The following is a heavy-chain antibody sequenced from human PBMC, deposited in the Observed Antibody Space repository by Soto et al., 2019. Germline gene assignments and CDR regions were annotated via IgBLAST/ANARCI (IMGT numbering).Heavy chain of an antibody. D-gene: IGHD5-18*01. J-gene: IGHJ4*02. CDR2: ISSSSSTI. CDR3: ARVISMDLLLHTAPGY. Sequence: GGSLRLSCAASGFTFSSYAMSWVRQAPGKGLEWISYISSSSSTIYYADSVKGRFTISRDNAKNSLYLQMNSLRDEDTAVYYCARVISMDLLLHTAPGYWGQGTLVTVSS. V-gene: IGHV3-48*02. CDR1: GFTFSSYA.